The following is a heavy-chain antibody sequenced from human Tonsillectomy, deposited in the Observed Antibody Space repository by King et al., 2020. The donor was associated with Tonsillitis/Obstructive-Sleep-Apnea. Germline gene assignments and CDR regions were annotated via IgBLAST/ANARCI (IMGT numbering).Heavy chain of an antibody. D-gene: IGHD1-26*01. CDR1: GFTFSSYG. CDR3: AKDRGGSYYNAFDI. J-gene: IGHJ3*02. V-gene: IGHV3-30*18. CDR2: ISFDGSNK. Sequence: VQLVESGGGVVQPGRSLRLSCAASGFTFSSYGMHWVRQAPGKGLEWVAVISFDGSNKNNAASVKGRFTISRDNPKNTVYLQMNSLSAEDTALYYCAKDRGGSYYNAFDIWGQGTMVTVSS.